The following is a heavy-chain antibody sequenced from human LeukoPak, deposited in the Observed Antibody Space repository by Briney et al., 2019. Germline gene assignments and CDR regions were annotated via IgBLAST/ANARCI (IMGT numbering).Heavy chain of an antibody. J-gene: IGHJ6*03. D-gene: IGHD2-15*01. CDR2: IYTSGST. Sequence: SETLPLTCTVSGGSISSGSYYWSWIRQPAGKGLEWIGRIYTSGSTNYNPSLKSRVTISVDTSKNQFSLKLSSVTAADTAVYYCARAYCSGGSCSSYYYYYMDVWGKGTTVTVSS. CDR3: ARAYCSGGSCSSYYYYYMDV. CDR1: GGSISSGSYY. V-gene: IGHV4-61*02.